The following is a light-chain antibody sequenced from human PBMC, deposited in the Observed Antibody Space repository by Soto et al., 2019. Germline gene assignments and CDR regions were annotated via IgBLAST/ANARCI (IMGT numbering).Light chain of an antibody. Sequence: EIVMTQSPATLSVSPGERATLSCRASQSVSSNLAWYQQKPGQAPRLLIHGASTTAPGIPARFSGSGSGTEFTLTISSLQSEDFAVYYCQQYNNWPPWTFGQGTKVEIK. CDR2: GAS. CDR3: QQYNNWPPWT. J-gene: IGKJ1*01. V-gene: IGKV3-15*01. CDR1: QSVSSN.